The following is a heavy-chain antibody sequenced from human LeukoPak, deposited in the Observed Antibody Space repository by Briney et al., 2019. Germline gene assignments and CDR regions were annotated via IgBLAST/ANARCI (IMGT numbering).Heavy chain of an antibody. CDR2: IKRDGSEK. J-gene: IGHJ4*02. CDR3: AKSGLNRFDY. D-gene: IGHD2-15*01. CDR1: GFTFGSFW. V-gene: IGHV3-7*01. Sequence: GGSLRLSCAASGFTFGSFWMSWVRQAPGKGLEWVANIKRDGSEKYSVDSVKGRFTISRDNTENSLYLQMNYLRAEDTAVYYCAKSGLNRFDYWGQGTLVTVSS.